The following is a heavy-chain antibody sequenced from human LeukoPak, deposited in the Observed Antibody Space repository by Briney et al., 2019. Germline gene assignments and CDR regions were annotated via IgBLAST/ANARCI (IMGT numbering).Heavy chain of an antibody. V-gene: IGHV3-23*01. CDR2: ITASGST. J-gene: IGHJ4*02. D-gene: IGHD1-1*01. CDR1: GLIFSSYA. CDR3: ARHLSTLASYVY. Sequence: GGSLRLSCAASGLIFSSYAMTWVRQAPGKGLEWVSYITASGSTYNADSVKGRFTISRDNSKNTLHLQMNSLRADDTAVYYCARHLSTLASYVYWGQGALVTVSS.